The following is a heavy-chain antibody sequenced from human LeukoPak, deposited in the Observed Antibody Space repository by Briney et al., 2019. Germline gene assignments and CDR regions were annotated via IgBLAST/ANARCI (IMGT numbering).Heavy chain of an antibody. Sequence: SETLSLTCTVSGGSISSSSYYWGWIRQPPGKGLEWIGNIYYSGSTYYNPSLRSRVTISVDTSKNQFSLKLSSVTAADTAVYYCARGIAAAHFDYWGQGTLVTVSS. J-gene: IGHJ4*02. D-gene: IGHD6-13*01. V-gene: IGHV4-39*07. CDR2: IYYSGST. CDR3: ARGIAAAHFDY. CDR1: GGSISSSSYY.